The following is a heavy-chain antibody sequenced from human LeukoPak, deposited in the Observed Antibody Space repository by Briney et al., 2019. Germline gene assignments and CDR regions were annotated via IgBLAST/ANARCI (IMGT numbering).Heavy chain of an antibody. Sequence: PSETLSLTCTVSGGSISSSSYYCGWIRHPPGNGLEWIGEINLRGSTNNNPSPKSRVTISIDTSKNQFSLKLSSVTAADTAVYFCARVVSSDYYYGYYYYYMDVWGKGTTVTVSS. J-gene: IGHJ6*03. D-gene: IGHD3-22*01. CDR3: ARVVSSDYYYGYYYYYMDV. V-gene: IGHV4-39*07. CDR2: INLRGST. CDR1: GGSISSSSYY.